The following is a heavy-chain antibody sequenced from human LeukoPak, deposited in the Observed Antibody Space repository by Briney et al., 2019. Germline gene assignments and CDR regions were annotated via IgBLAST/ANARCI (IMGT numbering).Heavy chain of an antibody. V-gene: IGHV3-74*01. CDR3: ARDRYCSGGTCYSIGYFDY. D-gene: IGHD2-15*01. CDR2: ISTDGSII. CDR1: GFTFSQYW. J-gene: IGHJ4*02. Sequence: GGSLRLSCAASGFTFSQYWMYWVRQAPGKGLVWVSYISTDGSIINDADSVKGRFTISRDNAKNTLYLQMNSLRAEDTAVYYCARDRYCSGGTCYSIGYFDYWGQGTLVTVSS.